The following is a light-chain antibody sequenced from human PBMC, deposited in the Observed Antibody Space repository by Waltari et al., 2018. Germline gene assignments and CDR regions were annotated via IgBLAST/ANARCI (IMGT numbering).Light chain of an antibody. CDR1: SSDVGSYHY. J-gene: IGLJ2*01. CDR2: DVI. CDR3: SSYITTNTLEL. Sequence: QSALTQPASVSGSPGQSITISCTGTSSDVGSYHYVSLYQQHPGKAPKLMIYDVIYRPSGVSNRFSGSKSGNTASLTISGLQAEDEADYYCSSYITTNTLELFGGGTSLTVL. V-gene: IGLV2-14*03.